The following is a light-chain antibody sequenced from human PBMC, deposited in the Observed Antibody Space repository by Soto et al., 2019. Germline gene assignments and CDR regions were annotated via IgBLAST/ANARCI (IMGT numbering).Light chain of an antibody. J-gene: IGLJ2*01. CDR2: EVS. V-gene: IGLV2-14*01. CDR1: SSDVGAYNY. Sequence: QSVLTQPASVSGSPGQSITISCTGTSSDVGAYNYVSWYQQHPGKDPKLMIFEVSDRPSGVSNRFSGSKSGNTASLTISGLQAEDEADFYCSSYTSSNTLVFGGGTKVTVL. CDR3: SSYTSSNTLV.